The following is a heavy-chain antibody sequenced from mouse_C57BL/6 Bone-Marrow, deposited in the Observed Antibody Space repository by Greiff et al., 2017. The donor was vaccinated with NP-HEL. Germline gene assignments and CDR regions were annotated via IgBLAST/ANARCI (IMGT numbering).Heavy chain of an antibody. J-gene: IGHJ1*03. CDR1: GYSITSGYY. CDR2: ISYDGSN. Sequence: DVQLQESGPGLVKPSQSLSLTCSVTGYSITSGYYWNWIRQFPGNKLEWMGYISYDGSNNYNPSLKNRISITRDTSKNQFFLKLNSVTTEDTATYYCARDLDGYYDWYFDVWGTGTTVTVSS. V-gene: IGHV3-6*01. D-gene: IGHD2-3*01. CDR3: ARDLDGYYDWYFDV.